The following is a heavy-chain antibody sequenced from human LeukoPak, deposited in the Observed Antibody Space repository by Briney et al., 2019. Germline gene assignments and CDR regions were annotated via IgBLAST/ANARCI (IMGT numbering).Heavy chain of an antibody. CDR1: GYTFTDYW. CDR2: IYPDDSDT. V-gene: IGHV5-51*01. Sequence: GESLKISCQASGYTFTDYWIGWVRQVPGKGLEWMGIIYPDDSDTRYSPSFQGQVTISVDNSITTAYLQWSSLQASDTAIYYCARQYDASSSYYYNWFGPWGQGTLVTVSS. CDR3: ARQYDASSSYYYNWFGP. D-gene: IGHD3-22*01. J-gene: IGHJ5*02.